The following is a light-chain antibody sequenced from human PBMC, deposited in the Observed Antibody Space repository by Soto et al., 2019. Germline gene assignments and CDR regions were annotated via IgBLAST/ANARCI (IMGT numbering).Light chain of an antibody. CDR3: QQYNKWPPWT. J-gene: IGKJ1*01. CDR1: QSVSSN. Sequence: EIVMTQSPATLSVSPGEIATLSCRASQSVSSNVAWYQQKPGQAPRLLVYSVYTRATGIPARFSGSGSGTEFTLTINSLQSEDFAIYYCQQYNKWPPWTCGQGTKVDIK. CDR2: SVY. V-gene: IGKV3-15*01.